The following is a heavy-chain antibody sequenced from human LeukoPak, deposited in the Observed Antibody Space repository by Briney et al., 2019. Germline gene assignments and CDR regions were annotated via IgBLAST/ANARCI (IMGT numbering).Heavy chain of an antibody. V-gene: IGHV4-39*07. CDR3: ARCRYDSSGYYSLRHAFDI. Sequence: SETLSLTYSVSHGSISSSSYYWGWIRQTPGKGLEWIGSIYYSGNTYYNPSLKSRVTISVHTSKNQFSLMLSSVTAADTAIYYCARCRYDSSGYYSLRHAFDIWGQGTTVTVAS. CDR2: IYYSGNT. D-gene: IGHD3-22*01. CDR1: HGSISSSSYY. J-gene: IGHJ3*02.